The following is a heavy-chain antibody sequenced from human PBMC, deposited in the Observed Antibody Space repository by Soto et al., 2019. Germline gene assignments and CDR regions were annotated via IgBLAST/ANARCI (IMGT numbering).Heavy chain of an antibody. CDR3: AHRTTTVTWWFAP. CDR2: IYWDDDK. Sequence: QITLKESGPTLVKPTQTLTLTCTFSGFSLTTRGVGVGWFRQPPGKALDWLALIYWDDDKRYSQSLKSRHTTTKDTSKSQVVLTMTNMDPADTATYFCAHRTTTVTWWFAPWGRGTLVTVSS. V-gene: IGHV2-5*02. CDR1: GFSLTTRGVG. J-gene: IGHJ5*02. D-gene: IGHD4-17*01.